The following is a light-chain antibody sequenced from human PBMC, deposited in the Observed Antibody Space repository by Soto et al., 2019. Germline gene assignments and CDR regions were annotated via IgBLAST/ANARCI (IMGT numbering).Light chain of an antibody. J-gene: IGLJ1*01. Sequence: QSVLTQPPSVSAAPGQKVTISCSGSSSNIGNNYVSWYQQLPGTAPKLLISDNNKRPSGIPDRFSSSKSGTSATLGITGLQTGDEADYYCGTWDSSLNSFVFATGTKVTVL. CDR3: GTWDSSLNSFV. CDR2: DNN. V-gene: IGLV1-51*01. CDR1: SSNIGNNY.